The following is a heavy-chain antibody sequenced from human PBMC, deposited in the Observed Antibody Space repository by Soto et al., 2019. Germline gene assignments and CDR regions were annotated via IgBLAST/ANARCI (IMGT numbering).Heavy chain of an antibody. Sequence: EVQLLESGGGLVEPGNSLRLSCAASGFTFSSYAMSWVRQAPGKGLEWVSVISGSDDSTYYADSVTDRFTISKDNSKNTLYPQMNSLRAEDTAVYYGAKRSSSATFDLWGQGTLVTVSS. J-gene: IGHJ4*02. CDR1: GFTFSSYA. CDR2: ISGSDDST. V-gene: IGHV3-23*01. D-gene: IGHD6-6*01. CDR3: AKRSSSATFDL.